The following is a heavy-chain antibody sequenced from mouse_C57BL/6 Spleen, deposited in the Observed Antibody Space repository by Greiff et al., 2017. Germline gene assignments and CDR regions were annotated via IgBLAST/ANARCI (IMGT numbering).Heavy chain of an antibody. V-gene: IGHV1-52*01. CDR2: IDPSDSET. CDR1: GYTFTSYW. J-gene: IGHJ2*01. Sequence: QVQLQQPGAELVRPGSSVKLSCKASGYTFTSYWMHWVKQRPIQGLEWIGNIDPSDSETHYNQKFKDKATLTVEKSSSTAYMQLSSLTSEDSAVYYCARTTNFPNYFDYWGQGTTLTVSS. D-gene: IGHD6-1*01. CDR3: ARTTNFPNYFDY.